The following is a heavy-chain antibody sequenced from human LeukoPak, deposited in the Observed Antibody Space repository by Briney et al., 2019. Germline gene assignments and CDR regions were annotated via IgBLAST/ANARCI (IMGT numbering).Heavy chain of an antibody. CDR2: ISYDGSNK. V-gene: IGHV3-30*18. D-gene: IGHD2-21*01. J-gene: IGHJ4*02. CDR3: AKYNGDYYFDY. Sequence: GGSLRLSCAASGFTFSSYGMHWARQAPGKGLEWVAVISYDGSNKYYADSVKGRFTISRDNSKNTLYLQMNSLRAEDTAVYYCAKYNGDYYFDYWGQGTLVTVSS. CDR1: GFTFSSYG.